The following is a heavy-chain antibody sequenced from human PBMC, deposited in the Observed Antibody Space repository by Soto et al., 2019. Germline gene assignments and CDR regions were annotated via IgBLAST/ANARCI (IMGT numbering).Heavy chain of an antibody. V-gene: IGHV3-30*18. Sequence: GGSLRLSCAASGFTFSSYGMHWVRQAPGKGLEWVAVISYDGSNKYYADSVKGRSTISRDNSKNTLYLQMNSLRAEDTAVYYCAKDLRGRDYDSSGYYYYGMDVWGQGTTVTVSS. CDR1: GFTFSSYG. D-gene: IGHD3-22*01. J-gene: IGHJ6*02. CDR2: ISYDGSNK. CDR3: AKDLRGRDYDSSGYYYYGMDV.